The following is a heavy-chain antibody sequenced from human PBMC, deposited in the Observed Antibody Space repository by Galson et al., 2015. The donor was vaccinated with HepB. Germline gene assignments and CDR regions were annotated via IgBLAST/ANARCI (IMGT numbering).Heavy chain of an antibody. CDR3: ARDLRTIEARRAFDY. J-gene: IGHJ4*02. D-gene: IGHD6-6*01. Sequence: LRLSCAASGFAFSSYWMHWVRQAPGKGLVWVSRINSDGRHTTYADSVKGRFTISRDNAKNTLYLQMNSLGVEDTAVYYCARDLRTIEARRAFDYWGQGTLVTVSS. CDR1: GFAFSSYW. CDR2: INSDGRHT. V-gene: IGHV3-74*03.